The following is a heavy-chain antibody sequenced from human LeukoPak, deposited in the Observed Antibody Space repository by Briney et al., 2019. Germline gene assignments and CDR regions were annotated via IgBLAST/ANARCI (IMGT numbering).Heavy chain of an antibody. Sequence: GGSLRLSCAASGFAFSSQDMGWVRQAPGKGLEWVSAISDSGDSTYYVDSVKGRFTISRDNSKNTLYLQMNSLRADDTAVYYCAKDARRSSGWYFFDHWGQGTLVTVSS. CDR2: ISDSGDST. D-gene: IGHD6-19*01. J-gene: IGHJ4*02. CDR3: AKDARRSSGWYFFDH. V-gene: IGHV3-23*01. CDR1: GFAFSSQD.